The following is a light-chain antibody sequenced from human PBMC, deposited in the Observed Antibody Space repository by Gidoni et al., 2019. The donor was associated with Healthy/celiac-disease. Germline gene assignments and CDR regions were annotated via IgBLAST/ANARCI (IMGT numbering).Light chain of an antibody. CDR1: SSNIGAGYD. V-gene: IGLV1-40*01. CDR2: GNS. J-gene: IGLJ2*01. Sequence: QSVLTQPPSVSGAPGQRVTISCTGSSSNIGAGYDVHWYQRLPGTAPNLLIYGNSNRPSGVPDRFSCSKSGTSASLAITGLQAEDGADYYCQSYDSSLSGYVVFGGGTELTVL. CDR3: QSYDSSLSGYVV.